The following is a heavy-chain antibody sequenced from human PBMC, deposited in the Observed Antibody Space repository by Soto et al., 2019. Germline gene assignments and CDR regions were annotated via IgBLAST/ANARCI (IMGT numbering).Heavy chain of an antibody. V-gene: IGHV3-23*01. CDR2: ISGSGGST. CDR1: GFTFSSYA. CDR3: AKGLFSQELGYRSSTSCPLDY. D-gene: IGHD2-2*01. J-gene: IGHJ4*02. Sequence: PGGSLRLSCAASGFTFSSYAMSWVRQAPGKGLEWVSAISGSGGSTYYADSVKGRFTISRDNSKNTLYLQMNSLRAEDTAVYYCAKGLFSQELGYRSSTSCPLDYWGQGTLVTVSS.